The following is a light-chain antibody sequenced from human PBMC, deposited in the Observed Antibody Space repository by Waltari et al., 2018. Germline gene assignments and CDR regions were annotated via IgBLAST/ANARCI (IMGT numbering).Light chain of an antibody. Sequence: EVVLTQSPGTLSLSPGETATLSCRASQSIGRYLVWYQQTSGQAPRLLIYGASTRATGIPDRFSGSGSGTDFSLTISRLEAEDFAVYYCQNHERLPATFGQGTKVEIK. V-gene: IGKV3-20*01. CDR1: QSIGRY. CDR2: GAS. J-gene: IGKJ1*01. CDR3: QNHERLPAT.